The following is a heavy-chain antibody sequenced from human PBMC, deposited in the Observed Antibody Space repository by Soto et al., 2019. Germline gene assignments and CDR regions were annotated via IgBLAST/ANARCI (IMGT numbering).Heavy chain of an antibody. CDR2: MQPSTGRT. V-gene: IGHV1-8*01. Sequence: QVQLVQSGAEVREPGASVKVSCKASGYSFTSLDINWVRQTAGQGLEWMGWMQPSTGRTGYAQKFQGRVTMTRDTSINPAYMELTTLPSDDTAFYYCARGVSAGVDYWGQGTLVTVSS. CDR3: ARGVSAGVDY. D-gene: IGHD1-26*01. J-gene: IGHJ4*02. CDR1: GYSFTSLD.